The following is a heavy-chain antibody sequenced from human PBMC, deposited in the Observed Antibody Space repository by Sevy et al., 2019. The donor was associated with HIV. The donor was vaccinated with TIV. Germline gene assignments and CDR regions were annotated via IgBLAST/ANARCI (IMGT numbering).Heavy chain of an antibody. CDR1: GFNFSSYG. Sequence: GESLKISCAASGFNFSSYGMHWVRQAPGKGLEWVAVISYDGSSKYYAESVKGRLTISRDNSKNTLYLQISSLRAEDTAVYYCAKESGSYYDFWSGHDAFDIWGQGTMVTGSS. J-gene: IGHJ3*02. CDR3: AKESGSYYDFWSGHDAFDI. CDR2: ISYDGSSK. V-gene: IGHV3-30*18. D-gene: IGHD3-3*01.